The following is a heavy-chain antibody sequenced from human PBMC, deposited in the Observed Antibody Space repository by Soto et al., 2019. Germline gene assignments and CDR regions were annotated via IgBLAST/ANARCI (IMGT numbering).Heavy chain of an antibody. CDR3: ARGGVATILYYYYYMDV. CDR1: GYTFTSYD. V-gene: IGHV1-8*01. CDR2: MNPNSGNT. Sequence: ASVKVSCKASGYTFTSYDINWVRQATGQGLEWMGWMNPNSGNTGYAQKFQGRVTMTRNTSISTAYMELSSLRSEDTAVYYCARGGVATILYYYYYMDVWGKGTTVTVSS. D-gene: IGHD5-12*01. J-gene: IGHJ6*03.